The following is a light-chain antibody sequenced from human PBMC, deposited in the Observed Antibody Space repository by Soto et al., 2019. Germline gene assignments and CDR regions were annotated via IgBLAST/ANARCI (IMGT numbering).Light chain of an antibody. V-gene: IGKV3-15*01. Sequence: PATLSLSPGERATLSCRASQSVSSNLAWYQQKPGQAPRLLIYGASTRATGIPARFSGSGSGTEFTLTISSLQSEDFAVYYCQQYNNWPQTFGQGTKVDIK. CDR3: QQYNNWPQT. J-gene: IGKJ1*01. CDR1: QSVSSN. CDR2: GAS.